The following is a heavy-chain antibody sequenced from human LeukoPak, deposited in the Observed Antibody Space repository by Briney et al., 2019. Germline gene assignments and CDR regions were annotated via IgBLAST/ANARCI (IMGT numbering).Heavy chain of an antibody. Sequence: KPSETLSLTCAVYGGSFSGYYWSWIRQPPGKGLEWIGEINHSGSTNYNPSLKSRVTISVDTSKNQFSLKLSSVTAADTAVYYCARQWELHYGMDVWGQGTTVTVSS. CDR2: INHSGST. V-gene: IGHV4-34*01. D-gene: IGHD1-26*01. CDR1: GGSFSGYY. J-gene: IGHJ6*02. CDR3: ARQWELHYGMDV.